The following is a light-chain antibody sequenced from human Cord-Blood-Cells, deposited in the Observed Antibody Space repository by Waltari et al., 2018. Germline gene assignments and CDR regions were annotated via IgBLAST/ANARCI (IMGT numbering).Light chain of an antibody. CDR2: EVS. J-gene: IGLJ2*01. CDR3: CSYAGSSTVV. CDR1: SSDVGSYNI. V-gene: IGLV2-23*02. Sequence: QSALTQPASVSGSPGQSITISCTGTSSDVGSYNIVLWYHQHPGKAPKLLIYEVSKRPSGVSNRFSGSKSGNTASLTISGLQAEDEADYYCCSYAGSSTVVFGGGTKLTVL.